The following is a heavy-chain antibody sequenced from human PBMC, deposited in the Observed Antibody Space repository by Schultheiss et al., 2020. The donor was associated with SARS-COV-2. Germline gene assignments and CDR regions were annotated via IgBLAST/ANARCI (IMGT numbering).Heavy chain of an antibody. CDR3: ARDNTRWGLDI. D-gene: IGHD3-16*01. Sequence: GGSLRLSCAASGFNFSSYGIYWVRQAPGQGLEWVSIIWHDASTKYFADSVKGRFTISRDNSKNTLYLQMSSLRAEDTAVYYCARDNTRWGLDIWGQGTMVTVSS. V-gene: IGHV3-33*08. CDR1: GFNFSSYG. CDR2: IWHDASTK. J-gene: IGHJ3*02.